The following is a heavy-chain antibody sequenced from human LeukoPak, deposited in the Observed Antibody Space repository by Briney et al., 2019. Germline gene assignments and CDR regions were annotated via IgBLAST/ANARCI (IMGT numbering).Heavy chain of an antibody. CDR1: GYSISSGYY. J-gene: IGHJ4*02. CDR2: IYHSGST. V-gene: IGHV4-38-2*02. D-gene: IGHD6-19*01. Sequence: PSETLSLTCSVYGYSISSGYYWGWIRQPPGKGLEWIGSIYHSGSTYYNPSLKSRVTISVDTSKNQFSLKLSSVTAADTAVYYCARAPLGAYSSGWYYSDYWGQGTLVTVSS. CDR3: ARAPLGAYSSGWYYSDY.